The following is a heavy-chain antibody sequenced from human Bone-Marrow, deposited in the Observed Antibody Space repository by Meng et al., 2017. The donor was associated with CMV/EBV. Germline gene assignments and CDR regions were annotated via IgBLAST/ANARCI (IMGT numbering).Heavy chain of an antibody. CDR2: IYYSGST. CDR1: GGSISSSSYY. D-gene: IGHD6-13*01. J-gene: IGHJ6*02. Sequence: SETLSLTCTVSGGSISSSSYYWGWIRQPPGKGLEWIGSIYYSGSTYYNPSLKSRVTISVDTSKNQFSLKLSSVTAADTAVYYCATRIAAAGSVSVDVWGQGTTVTVSS. CDR3: ATRIAAAGSVSVDV. V-gene: IGHV4-39*07.